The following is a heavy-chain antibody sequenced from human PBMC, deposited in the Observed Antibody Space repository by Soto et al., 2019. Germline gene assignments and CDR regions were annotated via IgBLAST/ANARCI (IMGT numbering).Heavy chain of an antibody. CDR2: VHHSWGS. D-gene: IGHD3-10*01. CDR3: ARQGFGPLHGLVDV. V-gene: IGHV4-59*08. CDR1: GGSISSYY. J-gene: IGHJ6*02. Sequence: QVQLQESGPGLVKLSETLSLSCTVSGGSISSYYWSWFRQSPGKRMEWIGYVHHSWGSSYNPSLQSRVAISLDTSKSQFSLQVPSVTATDTAVYYCARQGFGPLHGLVDVWGQGTTVTVSS.